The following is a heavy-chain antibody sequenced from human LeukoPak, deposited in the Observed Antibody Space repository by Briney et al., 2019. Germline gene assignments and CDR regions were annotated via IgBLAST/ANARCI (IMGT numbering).Heavy chain of an antibody. Sequence: ASVKVSCKASGYTFTGYYMHWVRQAPGQGLEWMGWINPNSGGTRYAQKFQSGVTMTRDTSISTAYMELSRLRSDDTAVYYCARARYCGGDCYYAFDIWGQGTMVTVSS. CDR2: INPNSGGT. V-gene: IGHV1-2*02. CDR1: GYTFTGYY. J-gene: IGHJ3*02. D-gene: IGHD2-21*02. CDR3: ARARYCGGDCYYAFDI.